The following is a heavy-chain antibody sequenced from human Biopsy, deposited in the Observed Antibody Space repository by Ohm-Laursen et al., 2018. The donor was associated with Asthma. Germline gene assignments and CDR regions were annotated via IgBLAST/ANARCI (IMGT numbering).Heavy chain of an antibody. V-gene: IGHV3-23*01. CDR2: ISESGGST. CDR3: ARGQDYGDSNWFDP. Sequence: SLRLSCSATGISFTTFGMTWVRQTSGKGLEWLSFISESGGSTYYADSVKGRFTISRDNSKNTVYLQMNSLRAEDTAVYYCARGQDYGDSNWFDPWGQGTLVTVSS. D-gene: IGHD4-17*01. J-gene: IGHJ5*02. CDR1: GISFTTFG.